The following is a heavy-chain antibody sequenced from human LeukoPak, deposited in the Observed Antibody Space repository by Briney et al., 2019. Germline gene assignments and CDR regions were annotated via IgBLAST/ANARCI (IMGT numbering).Heavy chain of an antibody. V-gene: IGHV4-39*07. CDR2: IYYSGST. D-gene: IGHD6-13*01. Sequence: PSETLSLTRTVSGGSISSSSYYWGWIRQPPGKGLEWIGSIYYSGSTYYNPSLKSRVTISVDTSKNQFSLKLSSVTAADTAVYYCARHPKMRQLVFLGAFDIWGQGTMVTVSS. J-gene: IGHJ3*02. CDR1: GGSISSSSYY. CDR3: ARHPKMRQLVFLGAFDI.